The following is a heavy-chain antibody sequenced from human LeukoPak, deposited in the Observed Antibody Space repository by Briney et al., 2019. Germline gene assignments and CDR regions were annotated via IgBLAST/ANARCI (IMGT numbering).Heavy chain of an antibody. CDR2: IYSDESLI. CDR1: GYSFSKYW. V-gene: IGHV5-51*01. J-gene: IGHJ6*02. CDR3: GRYGLSGNGYTSYFYYGMDF. D-gene: IGHD5-12*01. Sequence: ESLKISCTASGYSFSKYWIGWVRQTPGKGLEWMGFIYSDESLIRYSPSLEGQVTISADNSINTAYLQWNSLKASDTAMYYCGRYGLSGNGYTSYFYYGMDFWGQGTAVTVSS.